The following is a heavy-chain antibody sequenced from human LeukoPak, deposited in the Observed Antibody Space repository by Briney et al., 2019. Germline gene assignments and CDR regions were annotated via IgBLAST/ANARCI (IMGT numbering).Heavy chain of an antibody. CDR1: GFTFSSYE. J-gene: IGHJ4*02. CDR3: AKDDINWNYSDY. V-gene: IGHV3-48*03. CDR2: ISSSGSTI. D-gene: IGHD1-20*01. Sequence: GGSLRLSCAASGFTFSSYEMNWVRQAPGKGLEWVSYISSSGSTIYYADSVKGRFTISRDNAKNSLYLQMNSLRAEDTAAYYCAKDDINWNYSDYWGQGTLVTVSS.